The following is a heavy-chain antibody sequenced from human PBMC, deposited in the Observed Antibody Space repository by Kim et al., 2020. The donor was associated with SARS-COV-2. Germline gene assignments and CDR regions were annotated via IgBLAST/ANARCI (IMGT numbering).Heavy chain of an antibody. V-gene: IGHV3-23*01. J-gene: IGHJ4*02. CDR1: GFTFSSYA. CDR2: ISGSGGST. CDR3: AKDREPSYSGSYLRPTNFDY. Sequence: GGSLRLSCAASGFTFSSYAMSWVRQDPGKGLEWVSAISGSGGSTYYADSVKGRFTISRDNSKNTLYLQMNSLRDEDTAVYYCAKDREPSYSGSYLRPTNFDYWGQGTLVTVSS. D-gene: IGHD1-26*01.